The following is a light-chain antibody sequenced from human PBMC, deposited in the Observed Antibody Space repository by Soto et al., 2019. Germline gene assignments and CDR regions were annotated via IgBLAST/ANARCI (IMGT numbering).Light chain of an antibody. CDR3: QQYNSCWT. CDR2: DAS. CDR1: QSISSW. Sequence: DLQMTQSPSTLSASVGDRVTITCRASQSISSWLAWYQQKPGKAPKLLIYDASTLKGGVPSRFSGSGSGTEFTLTIRSLQPDDFATYYCQQYNSCWTFGQGTEVEIK. J-gene: IGKJ1*01. V-gene: IGKV1-5*01.